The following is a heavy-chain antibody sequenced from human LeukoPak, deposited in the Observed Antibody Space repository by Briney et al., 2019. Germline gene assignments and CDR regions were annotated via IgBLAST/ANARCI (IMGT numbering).Heavy chain of an antibody. CDR2: IYTSGST. CDR3: ARLPSYGSGSYVDY. D-gene: IGHD3-10*01. Sequence: SETLSLTCTVSGGSISSGSYYWSWIRQPAGKGLEWIGRIYTSGSTNYNPSLKSRVTISVDTSKNQFSLKLSSVTAADTAVYYCARLPSYGSGSYVDYWGQGTLVTVSS. J-gene: IGHJ4*02. CDR1: GGSISSGSYY. V-gene: IGHV4-61*02.